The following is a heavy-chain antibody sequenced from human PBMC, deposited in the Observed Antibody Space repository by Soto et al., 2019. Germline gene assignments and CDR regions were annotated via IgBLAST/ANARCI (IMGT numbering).Heavy chain of an antibody. CDR1: GFTFSSYE. CDR3: ARDLGNNHGVGMDV. V-gene: IGHV3-48*03. D-gene: IGHD1-20*01. J-gene: IGHJ6*02. Sequence: QAVGSLRLSCAASGFTFSSYEMNWVRQAPGKGLEWVSYISSSGSTIYYADSVKGRFTISRDNAKNSLYLQMNSLRAEDTAVYYCARDLGNNHGVGMDVWGQGTTVTVSS. CDR2: ISSSGSTI.